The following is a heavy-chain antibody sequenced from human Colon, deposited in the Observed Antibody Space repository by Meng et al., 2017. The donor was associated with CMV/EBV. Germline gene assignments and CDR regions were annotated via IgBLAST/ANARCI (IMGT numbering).Heavy chain of an antibody. V-gene: IGHV4-4*07. CDR3: GRAGARGVPIDV. J-gene: IGHJ1*01. D-gene: IGHD3-10*01. CDR1: GGSISGHY. Sequence: VRLQKPGPGLVKPSETLSLTCTVSGGSISGHYWTWIRRPAGEGLQWLGRIYSNGRIDENYSLRSRVTISVDTSKNQLSLRLTSVTAADTAVYYCGRAGARGVPIDVWGRGTLVTVSS. CDR2: IYSNGRI.